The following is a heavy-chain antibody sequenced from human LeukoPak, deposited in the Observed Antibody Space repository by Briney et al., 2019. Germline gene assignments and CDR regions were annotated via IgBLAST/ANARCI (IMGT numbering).Heavy chain of an antibody. D-gene: IGHD3-10*01. V-gene: IGHV3-53*01. CDR1: GFTGSSNY. J-gene: IGHJ4*02. CDR2: IYSGGST. Sequence: GSLRLSCAASGFTGSSNYISWVRQAPGEGLEWVSVIYSGGSTYYADSVKGRFTISRDNSKNTLYLQMNSLRAEDTAVYYCARVGPRDYGSGSYYFDYWGQGTLVTVSS. CDR3: ARVGPRDYGSGSYYFDY.